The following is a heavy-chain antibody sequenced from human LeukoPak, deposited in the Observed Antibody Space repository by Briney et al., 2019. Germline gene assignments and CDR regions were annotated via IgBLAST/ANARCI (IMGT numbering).Heavy chain of an antibody. J-gene: IGHJ4*02. CDR3: RFYISGSDY. V-gene: IGHV3-23*01. CDR1: GFTFSTSA. CDR2: TRPSDDTT. D-gene: IGHD3-22*01. Sequence: HPGGSLRLSCEVFGFTFSTSAMSWVRQAPGKGLEWVSGTRPSDDTTYYVDSVKGRFTVSRDNSKNTLYLQMHSLRVEDTAVYYCRFYISGSDYWGQGTLVTVSS.